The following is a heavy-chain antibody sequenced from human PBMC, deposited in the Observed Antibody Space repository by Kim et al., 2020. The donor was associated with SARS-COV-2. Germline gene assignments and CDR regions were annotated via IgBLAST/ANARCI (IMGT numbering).Heavy chain of an antibody. CDR2: IKQDGSEK. CDR1: GFTFSSYW. D-gene: IGHD3-22*01. Sequence: GGSLRLSCAASGFTFSSYWMSWVRQAPGKGLEWVANIKQDGSEKYYVDSVKGRFTISRDNAKNSLYLQMNSLRAEDTAVYYCARDLGVYDSSGPKPFDYWGQGTLVTVSS. J-gene: IGHJ4*02. CDR3: ARDLGVYDSSGPKPFDY. V-gene: IGHV3-7*01.